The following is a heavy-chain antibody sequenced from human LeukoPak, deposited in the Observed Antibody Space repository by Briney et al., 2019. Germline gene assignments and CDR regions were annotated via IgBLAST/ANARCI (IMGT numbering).Heavy chain of an antibody. Sequence: SQTLSLTCAVSGGSISSGGYSWSWIRQPPGKGLEWIGYIYHSGSTYYNPSLKSRVTISVDRSKNQFSLKLSSVTAADTAVYYCARGRLAVARRNTIFDYWGQGTLVTVSS. V-gene: IGHV4-30-2*01. CDR2: IYHSGST. D-gene: IGHD6-19*01. CDR3: ARGRLAVARRNTIFDY. J-gene: IGHJ4*02. CDR1: GGSISSGGYS.